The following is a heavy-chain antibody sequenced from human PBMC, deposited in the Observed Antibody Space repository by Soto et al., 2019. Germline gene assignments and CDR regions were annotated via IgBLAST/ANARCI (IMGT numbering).Heavy chain of an antibody. J-gene: IGHJ4*02. CDR1: GYTFTGYA. CDR3: ARAVAVAADFDY. V-gene: IGHV1-3*05. CDR2: INAGNGNT. D-gene: IGHD6-19*01. Sequence: QVQLVQSGAEEKKPGASVKVSCKASGYTFTGYAMHWVRQAPGQRLEWMGWINAGNGNTKYSQKFQGIVTITRDTSASTAYMELSSLRSEDTAVYYCARAVAVAADFDYWGQGTLVTVS.